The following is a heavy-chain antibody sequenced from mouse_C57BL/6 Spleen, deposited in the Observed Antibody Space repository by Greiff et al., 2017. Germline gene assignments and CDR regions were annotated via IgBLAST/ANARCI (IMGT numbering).Heavy chain of an antibody. CDR2: IDPSDSYT. CDR1: GYTFTSYW. J-gene: IGHJ2*01. Sequence: QVQLKQPGAELVMPGASVKLSCTASGYTFTSYWMHWVKQRPGQGLEWIGEIDPSDSYTNYNQTFKGKSTFTVDKSSSTAYMQLSSLTSEDSAVYYCARSGYGSSFDYWGQGTTLTVSS. D-gene: IGHD1-1*01. CDR3: ARSGYGSSFDY. V-gene: IGHV1-69*01.